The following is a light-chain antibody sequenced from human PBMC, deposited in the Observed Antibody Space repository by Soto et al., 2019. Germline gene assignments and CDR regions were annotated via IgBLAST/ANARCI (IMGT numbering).Light chain of an antibody. CDR3: QQYNNWPLT. J-gene: IGKJ4*01. Sequence: EIWMTQSPATLSLSPGERATLSCRASLSVSSDLAWYRKKPGQAPRLLIYRAFTRATGIPARFSGSGFGTDLTITISSMQSEDFEVYYCQQYNNWPLTFGGGTKVDIK. CDR2: RAF. V-gene: IGKV3-15*01. CDR1: LSVSSD.